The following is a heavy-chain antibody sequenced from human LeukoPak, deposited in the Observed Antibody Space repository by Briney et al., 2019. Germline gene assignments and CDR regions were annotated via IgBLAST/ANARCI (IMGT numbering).Heavy chain of an antibody. V-gene: IGHV1-2*02. CDR3: ARSDVLYASQGEARYFNH. Sequence: ASVKVSCKASGYTFTGYYMHWVRQAPGQGLVWMGWINPNSGGTNYAQKFQGRVTMTRDASISTLYMDLNSLRSDDTAVYYCARSDVLYASQGEARYFNHWGQGTLVTVSS. CDR2: INPNSGGT. D-gene: IGHD3-16*01. J-gene: IGHJ4*02. CDR1: GYTFTGYY.